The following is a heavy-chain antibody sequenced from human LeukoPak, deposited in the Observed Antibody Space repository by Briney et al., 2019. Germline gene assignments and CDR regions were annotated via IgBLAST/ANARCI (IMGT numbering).Heavy chain of an antibody. CDR2: INGSGVST. J-gene: IGHJ6*03. CDR1: GLTFSSYA. D-gene: IGHD5-18*01. V-gene: IGHV3-23*01. Sequence: GGSLRLSCAASGLTFSSYAMAWVRQAPGKGLEWVSTINGSGVSTYYGDSVKCRFTISRDNSKNTLYLQMNSLRVEDTAVYYCASQYIEVNYYYHMDVWGTGTTVIVSS. CDR3: ASQYIEVNYYYHMDV.